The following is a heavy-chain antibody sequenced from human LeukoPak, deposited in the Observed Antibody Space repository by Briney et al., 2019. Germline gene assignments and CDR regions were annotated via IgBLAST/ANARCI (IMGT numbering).Heavy chain of an antibody. CDR2: ISYDGSKK. Sequence: GGSLRLSCAASGFMFSPYAMHWVRQAPGKGLEWVSTISYDGSKKHYADSVKGRLTISRDNSKNTLYLQMNSLRPADTAVYYCTKALFDIWGQGTMVTVSS. CDR3: TKALFDI. V-gene: IGHV3-30-3*01. CDR1: GFMFSPYA. J-gene: IGHJ3*02.